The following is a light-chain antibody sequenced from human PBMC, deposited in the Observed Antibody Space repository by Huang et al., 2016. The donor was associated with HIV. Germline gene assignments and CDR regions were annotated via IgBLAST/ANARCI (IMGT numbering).Light chain of an antibody. Sequence: DIVMTQSPLSLSVTPGAEASTSCRASQGLQPYTGHNYLNWFLQKPGQSPQLMISLGSKRASGVPERCSGSGSGADFTLKISRVEAEDVGVYYCMQVLQPPYAFGPGTKVDIK. CDR2: LGS. V-gene: IGKV2-28*01. J-gene: IGKJ3*01. CDR3: MQVLQPPYA. CDR1: QGLQPYTGHNY.